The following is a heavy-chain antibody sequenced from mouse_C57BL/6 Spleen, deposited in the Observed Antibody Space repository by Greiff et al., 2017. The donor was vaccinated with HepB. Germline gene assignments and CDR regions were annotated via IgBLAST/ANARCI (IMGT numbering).Heavy chain of an antibody. J-gene: IGHJ1*03. CDR2: IYPGNSDT. Sequence: VQLQQSGTALARPGASVKMSCKTSGYTFTSYWMHWVKQRPGQGLEWIGAIYPGNSDTSYNQKFKGKAKLTAVTSASTAYMELSSLTNEDSAVYYCTKGTTVVDWYFDVWGTGTTVTVSS. CDR3: TKGTTVVDWYFDV. D-gene: IGHD1-1*01. CDR1: GYTFTSYW. V-gene: IGHV1-5*01.